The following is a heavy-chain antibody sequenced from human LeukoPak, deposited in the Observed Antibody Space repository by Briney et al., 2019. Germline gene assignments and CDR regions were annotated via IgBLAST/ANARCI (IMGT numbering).Heavy chain of an antibody. Sequence: GASVKVSCKASGYTFTGYYMHWVRQAPGQGLEWMGRINPNSGGTDYAQKFQGRVTMTRDTSISTAYMELSRLRSDDTAVYYCARVSLTGYYLSWGQGTLVTVSS. CDR3: ARVSLTGYYLS. CDR2: INPNSGGT. D-gene: IGHD3-9*01. CDR1: GYTFTGYY. V-gene: IGHV1-2*06. J-gene: IGHJ5*02.